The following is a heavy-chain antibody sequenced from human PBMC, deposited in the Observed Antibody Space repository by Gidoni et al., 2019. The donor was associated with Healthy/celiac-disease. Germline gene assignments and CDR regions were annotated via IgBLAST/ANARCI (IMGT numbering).Heavy chain of an antibody. J-gene: IGHJ4*02. D-gene: IGHD6-19*01. Sequence: QVQIQQWGAGLLKPAETLSLTCAVYGGSFSGYYWSWIRQPPGKGLEWIGESNHSGSTNYNPSLKSRFTISVDTSKNQFSLKLSSVTAADTAVYYCARGHRAGTLDYWGQGTLVTVSS. CDR3: ARGHRAGTLDY. CDR2: SNHSGST. CDR1: GGSFSGYY. V-gene: IGHV4-34*01.